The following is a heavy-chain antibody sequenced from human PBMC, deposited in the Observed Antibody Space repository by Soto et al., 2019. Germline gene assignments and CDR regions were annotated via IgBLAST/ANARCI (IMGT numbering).Heavy chain of an antibody. CDR1: GFTFSSYA. Sequence: ESGGGVVQPGRSLRLSCAASGFTFSSYAMHWVRQAPGKGLEWVAVISYDGSNKYYADSVKGRFTISRDNSKNTLYLQMNSLRAEDTAVYYCARVRFGVASQFDYWGQGTLVTVSS. D-gene: IGHD3-3*01. CDR2: ISYDGSNK. CDR3: ARVRFGVASQFDY. J-gene: IGHJ4*02. V-gene: IGHV3-30-3*01.